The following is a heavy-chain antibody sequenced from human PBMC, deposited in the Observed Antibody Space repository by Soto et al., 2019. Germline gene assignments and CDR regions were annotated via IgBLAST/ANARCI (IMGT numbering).Heavy chain of an antibody. CDR2: FDPEDGET. D-gene: IGHD4-17*01. Sequence: SAVKVSCKVSGYTLTELSMHWVRQAPGKGLEWMGGFDPEDGETIYAQKFQGRVTMTEDTSTDTAYMELSSLRSEDTAVYYCATTWPVTPDAFDIWGQGTMVTVSS. V-gene: IGHV1-24*01. J-gene: IGHJ3*02. CDR3: ATTWPVTPDAFDI. CDR1: GYTLTELS.